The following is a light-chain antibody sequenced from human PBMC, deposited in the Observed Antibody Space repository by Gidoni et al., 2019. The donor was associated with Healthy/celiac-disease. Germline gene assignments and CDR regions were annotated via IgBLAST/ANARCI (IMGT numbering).Light chain of an antibody. CDR2: KAS. Sequence: IQMTQSPSPLSASVGDRVTITCRASQSIRSWLAWYQQKPGKAPKLLIYKASSLESGVPSRFSGSGSGTEFTLTISSLQADDFATYYCQQYNSYSWTFGQGTKVEIK. J-gene: IGKJ1*01. CDR1: QSIRSW. CDR3: QQYNSYSWT. V-gene: IGKV1-5*03.